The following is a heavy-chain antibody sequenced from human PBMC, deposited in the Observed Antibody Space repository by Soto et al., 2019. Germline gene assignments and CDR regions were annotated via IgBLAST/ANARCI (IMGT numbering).Heavy chain of an antibody. CDR2: ISHSETT. V-gene: IGHV4-30-4*01. CDR1: GSYITSGDYH. Sequence: SETLSLTCSVSGSYITSGDYHWTWIRQAPGKGLEWIGYISHSETTYYSPALKNRIIISSDFSMNQFSLRLNSVTAADTAVSFCAGFGVGDRDDKWGQGTLVTVSS. J-gene: IGHJ4*02. CDR3: AGFGVGDRDDK. D-gene: IGHD2-8*01.